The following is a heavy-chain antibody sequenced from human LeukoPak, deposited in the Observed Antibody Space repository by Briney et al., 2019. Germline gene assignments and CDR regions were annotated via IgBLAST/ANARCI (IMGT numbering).Heavy chain of an antibody. Sequence: PGGSLRLSCAASGFTFSSYAMHWVRQAPDKGLEWVAVISYDGSNKYYADSVKGRFTISRDNSKNTLYLQMNSLRAEDTAVYYCARLPSSGWSVRTREYYYYGMDVWGQGTTVTVSS. CDR2: ISYDGSNK. CDR1: GFTFSSYA. D-gene: IGHD6-19*01. CDR3: ARLPSSGWSVRTREYYYYGMDV. J-gene: IGHJ6*02. V-gene: IGHV3-30*04.